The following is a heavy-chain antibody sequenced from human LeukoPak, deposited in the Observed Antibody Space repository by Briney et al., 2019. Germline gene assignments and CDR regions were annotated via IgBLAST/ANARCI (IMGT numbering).Heavy chain of an antibody. J-gene: IGHJ3*02. Sequence: PGGSLRLSCAASGFTFSSYAMSWVRQAPGKGLEWVSAISGSGGSTYYADSVKGRFTISRDNSKNTLYLQMNSLRAEDTAVYYCAKDFATMIVVVINNMRDAFDIWGQGTMVTVSS. CDR2: ISGSGGST. V-gene: IGHV3-23*01. CDR3: AKDFATMIVVVINNMRDAFDI. CDR1: GFTFSSYA. D-gene: IGHD3-22*01.